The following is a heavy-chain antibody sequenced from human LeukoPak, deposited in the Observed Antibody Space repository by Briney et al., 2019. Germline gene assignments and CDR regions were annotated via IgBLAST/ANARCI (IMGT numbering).Heavy chain of an antibody. J-gene: IGHJ4*02. CDR1: GGSISSGSYY. CDR3: ASTTLTPLTEIFDY. D-gene: IGHD5-24*01. CDR2: IYTSGST. Sequence: SQTLSLTCTVSGGSISSGSYYWSWIRQPAGKGLEWIGRIYTSGSTNHNPSLKSRVTISVDTSKNQFSLKLSSVTAADTAVYYCASTTLTPLTEIFDYWGQGTLVTVSS. V-gene: IGHV4-61*02.